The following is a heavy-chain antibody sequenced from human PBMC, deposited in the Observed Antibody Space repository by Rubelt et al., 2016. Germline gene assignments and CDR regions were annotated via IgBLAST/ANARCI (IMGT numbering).Heavy chain of an antibody. J-gene: IGHJ4*02. V-gene: IGHV3-21*01. D-gene: IGHD6-6*01. Sequence: GGGLVKPGGSLRLSCAASGFTFSNYRMTWVRQAPGKGLEWVSSISSTSSYIYYADSVKGRFTISRDNAKNSLYLQMNSLRADDTAVYYCARTSSSSCDYWGQGTLVTVSS. CDR1: GFTFSNYR. CDR2: ISSTSSYI. CDR3: ARTSSSSCDY.